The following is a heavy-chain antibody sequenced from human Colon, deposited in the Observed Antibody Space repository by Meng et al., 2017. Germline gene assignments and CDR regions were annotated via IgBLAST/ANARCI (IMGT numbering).Heavy chain of an antibody. J-gene: IGHJ5*02. CDR1: GGSINSSNW. CDR2: IYHGGNT. V-gene: IGHV4-4*02. CDR3: SRGEVAGAMVWFDP. D-gene: IGHD2-2*01. Sequence: QVQLQESGPGLVKPSGTLSLTCAVSGGSINSSNWWLWVRQPPGKGLEWLGEIYHGGNTNYNPSLKSRVTLSLDKSKNQFSLRLTSVTAADTAMYYCSRGEVAGAMVWFDPWGPGTLVTVSS.